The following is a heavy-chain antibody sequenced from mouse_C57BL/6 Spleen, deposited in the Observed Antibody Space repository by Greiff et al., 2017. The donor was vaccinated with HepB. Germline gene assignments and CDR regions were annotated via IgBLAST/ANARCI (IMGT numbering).Heavy chain of an antibody. CDR3: ARVVSPYDYFDY. V-gene: IGHV1-7*01. D-gene: IGHD1-1*02. CDR2: INPSSGYT. CDR1: GYTFTSYW. J-gene: IGHJ2*01. Sequence: VQLQQSGAELAKPGASVKLSCKASGYTFTSYWMHWVKQRPGQGLEWIGYINPSSGYTKYNQKFKDKATLTANKSSNTAYMQLSSLTYEDSAVYYCARVVSPYDYFDYRGQGTTLTVSS.